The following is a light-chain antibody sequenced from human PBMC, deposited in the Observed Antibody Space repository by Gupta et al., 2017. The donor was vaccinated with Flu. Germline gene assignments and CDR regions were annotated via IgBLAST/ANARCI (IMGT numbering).Light chain of an antibody. CDR2: KDS. CDR1: ILGKKY. V-gene: IGLV3-27*01. J-gene: IGLJ2*01. CDR3: YSAADNIGV. Sequence: SHELTQPSSVSVSPGQTARITCSGDILGKKYARWFQQKPGQAPVLLIYKDSERPSGIPERFSGSSSGATVTLAINGAQLDDEADYYCYSAADNIGVFGGGTKWTVL.